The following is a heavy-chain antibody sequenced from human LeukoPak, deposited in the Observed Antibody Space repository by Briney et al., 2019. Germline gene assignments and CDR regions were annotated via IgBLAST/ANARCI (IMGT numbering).Heavy chain of an antibody. CDR1: GFTFDDYA. J-gene: IGHJ3*02. CDR3: AKDIGLSYYDSSGYGDAFDI. D-gene: IGHD3-22*01. V-gene: IGHV3-9*01. Sequence: PGRSLGLSCAASGFTFDDYAMHWVRQAPGKGLEWVSGISWNSGSIGYADSVKGRFTISRDNAKNSLYLQMNSLRAEDTALYYCAKDIGLSYYDSSGYGDAFDIWGQGTMVTVSS. CDR2: ISWNSGSI.